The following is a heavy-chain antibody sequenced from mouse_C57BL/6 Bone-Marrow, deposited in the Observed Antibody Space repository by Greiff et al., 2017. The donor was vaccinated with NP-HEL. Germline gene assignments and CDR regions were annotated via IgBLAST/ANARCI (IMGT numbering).Heavy chain of an antibody. CDR1: GYAFSSSW. CDR2: IYPGDGDT. Sequence: QVQLQQSGPELVKPGASVKISCKASGYAFSSSWMNWVKQRPGTGLEWIGRIYPGDGDTNYNGKFKGKATLTADKSSSTAYMQLSSLTSEDSAVYFCARNYGSSTGFAYWGQGTLVTVSA. J-gene: IGHJ3*01. D-gene: IGHD1-1*01. V-gene: IGHV1-82*01. CDR3: ARNYGSSTGFAY.